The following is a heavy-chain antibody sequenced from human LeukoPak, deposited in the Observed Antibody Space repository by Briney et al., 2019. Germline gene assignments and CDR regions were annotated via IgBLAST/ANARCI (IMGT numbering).Heavy chain of an antibody. CDR3: ARVIVGALQAFDY. CDR2: IIPIFGTA. V-gene: IGHV1-69*13. D-gene: IGHD1-26*01. Sequence: SVKVSCKASGGTFSSYAISWVRQAPGQGLEWMGGIIPIFGTANYAQKFQGRVTITADESTSTAYMELSSLRSEDTAVYYCARVIVGALQAFDYWGQGTLVTVSS. J-gene: IGHJ4*02. CDR1: GGTFSSYA.